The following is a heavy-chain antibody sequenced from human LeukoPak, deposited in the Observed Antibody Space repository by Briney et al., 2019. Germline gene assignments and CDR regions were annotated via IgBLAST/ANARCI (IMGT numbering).Heavy chain of an antibody. Sequence: GGSLRLSCTASGFTFSTSGMSWVRQAPGKGLEWVANINQDGSEKYYVDSVKGRFTISRDNGKNSLYLQMNSLRAEDTAIYYRARGTDSSPGIDYWGQGTLVTVSS. D-gene: IGHD6-6*01. CDR2: INQDGSEK. CDR1: GFTFSTSG. CDR3: ARGTDSSPGIDY. V-gene: IGHV3-7*01. J-gene: IGHJ4*02.